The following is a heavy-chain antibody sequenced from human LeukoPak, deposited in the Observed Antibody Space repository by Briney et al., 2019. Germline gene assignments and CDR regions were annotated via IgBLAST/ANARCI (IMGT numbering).Heavy chain of an antibody. Sequence: PGGSLRLSCVASGFTFSSHAMAWVRQAPGKGLEWVSAIGGRGGSTYYADSVKGRFTISRDNSKNTLNLQMNSLRAEDTALYYCARDPGVVAFHYFDFWGQGTLVTVSS. CDR2: IGGRGGST. D-gene: IGHD3-3*01. J-gene: IGHJ4*02. V-gene: IGHV3-23*01. CDR3: ARDPGVVAFHYFDF. CDR1: GFTFSSHA.